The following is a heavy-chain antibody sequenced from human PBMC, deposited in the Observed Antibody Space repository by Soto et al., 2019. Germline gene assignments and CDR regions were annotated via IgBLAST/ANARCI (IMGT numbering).Heavy chain of an antibody. CDR2: ISGSGDNT. D-gene: IGHD2-2*02. CDR1: GFTFSKYA. V-gene: IGHV3-23*01. J-gene: IGHJ4*02. Sequence: EVQLLESGGGLVQPGGSLRLSCAASGFTFSKYAVSWVRQAPGKGLQWVSTISGSGDNTYYADSVKGRFTISRDTSKSTLFLQMNGLGAEDTAIYYCARDLVPAAVRGAVASWGQGTLVTVSS. CDR3: ARDLVPAAVRGAVAS.